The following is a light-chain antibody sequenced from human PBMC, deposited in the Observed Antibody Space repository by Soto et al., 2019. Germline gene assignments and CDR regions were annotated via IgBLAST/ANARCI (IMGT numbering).Light chain of an antibody. J-gene: IGKJ2*01. Sequence: DIQMTQSPSSLSASVGDRVTITCRATQSVNTYLNWYQHKSGRPPKLLIYSASSLRGGVPSRFSGSGSGTDFTLTISSLQPEDFPTYYCQQSYSTPFTFGQGTELEIK. CDR2: SAS. CDR3: QQSYSTPFT. CDR1: QSVNTY. V-gene: IGKV1-39*01.